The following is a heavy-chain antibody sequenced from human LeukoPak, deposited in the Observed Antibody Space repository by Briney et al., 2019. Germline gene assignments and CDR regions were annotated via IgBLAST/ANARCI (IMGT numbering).Heavy chain of an antibody. D-gene: IGHD6-19*01. V-gene: IGHV1-18*04. CDR3: AREAIDSGWYNFDY. Sequence: GASVKVSCKASGYTFTGYYMHWVRQAPGQGLEWMGWISAYNGNTNYAQKLQGRVTMTTDTSTSTAYMELRSLRSDDTAVYYCAREAIDSGWYNFDYWGQGTLVTVSS. J-gene: IGHJ4*02. CDR1: GYTFTGYY. CDR2: ISAYNGNT.